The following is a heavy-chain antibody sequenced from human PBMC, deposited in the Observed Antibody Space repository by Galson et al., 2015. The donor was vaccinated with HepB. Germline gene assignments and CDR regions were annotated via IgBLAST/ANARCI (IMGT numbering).Heavy chain of an antibody. CDR1: GYSFSNYW. D-gene: IGHD3-22*01. V-gene: IGHV5-51*01. CDR2: IYPGDSDT. CDR3: ARLTYDYDSSGQLGFDP. J-gene: IGHJ5*02. Sequence: QSGAEVTKPGESLKISCKGSGYSFSNYWIGWVRQMPGKGLEWMGIIYPGDSDTRYSSSFQGQVTISADRSISTAYLQWSSLKASDTAMYYCARLTYDYDSSGQLGFDPWGQGTLVTVSS.